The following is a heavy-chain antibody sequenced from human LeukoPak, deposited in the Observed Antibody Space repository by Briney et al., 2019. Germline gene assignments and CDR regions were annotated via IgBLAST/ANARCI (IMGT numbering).Heavy chain of an antibody. CDR3: AKTPEVYYDSSGYYFHY. J-gene: IGHJ4*02. CDR1: GFTFSSYA. D-gene: IGHD3-22*01. CDR2: ISYDGSNK. Sequence: GGSLRLSCAASGFTFSSYAMHWVRQAPGKGLEWVAVISYDGSNKYYADSVKGRFTISRDNSKNTLYLQMNSLRAEDTAVYYCAKTPEVYYDSSGYYFHYWGQGTLVTVSS. V-gene: IGHV3-30-3*02.